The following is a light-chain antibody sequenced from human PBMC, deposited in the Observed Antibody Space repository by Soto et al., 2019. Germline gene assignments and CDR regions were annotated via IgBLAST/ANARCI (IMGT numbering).Light chain of an antibody. CDR1: QGIRND. V-gene: IGKV1-17*01. Sequence: DIQVTQTQSSVSASVGDRVTITGRASQGIRNDLGWYQQKPGKAPKRLIYAASGLQSGVPSRFSGSGYGTEFTLSISSLQPDDFAIYYCQQHNSYWTFGQGTKVDI. CDR2: AAS. J-gene: IGKJ1*01. CDR3: QQHNSYWT.